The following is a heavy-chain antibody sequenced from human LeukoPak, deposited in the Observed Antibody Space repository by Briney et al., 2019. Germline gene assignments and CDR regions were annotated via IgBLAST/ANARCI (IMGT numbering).Heavy chain of an antibody. CDR2: INPNSGGT. J-gene: IGHJ4*02. CDR3: ARDLRPSLDSSSWYGLDY. V-gene: IGHV1-2*04. Sequence: ASVKVSCKASGYTFTGYYTHWVRQAPGQGREWMGWINPNSGGTNYAQKFQGWVTMTRDTSISTAYMELSRLRSDDTAVYYCARDLRPSLDSSSWYGLDYWGQGTLVTVSS. CDR1: GYTFTGYY. D-gene: IGHD6-13*01.